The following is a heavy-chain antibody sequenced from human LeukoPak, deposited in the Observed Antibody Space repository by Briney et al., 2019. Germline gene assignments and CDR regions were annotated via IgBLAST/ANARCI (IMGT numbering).Heavy chain of an antibody. CDR3: AKAYYDSSGLDY. CDR1: GFTFDDYA. V-gene: IGHV3-9*01. J-gene: IGHJ4*02. CDR2: ISWNSGSI. Sequence: GRSLRLSCAASGFTFDDYAMHWVRQAPGKGLEWVSGISWNSGSIGYADSVKGRFTISRDNAKNSLYLQMNSLRAEDTALYYCAKAYYDSSGLDYWGQGTLVTVSS. D-gene: IGHD3-22*01.